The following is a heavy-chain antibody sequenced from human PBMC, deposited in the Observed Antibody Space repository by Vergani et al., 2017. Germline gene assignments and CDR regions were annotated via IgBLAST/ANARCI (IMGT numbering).Heavy chain of an antibody. CDR2: IYYSGST. CDR3: AREEQLVGLYVDY. CDR1: GGSISSYY. Sequence: QVQLQESGPGLVKPSETLSLTCTVSGGSISSYYWSWIRQPPGKGLEWIGYIYYSGSTYYNPSLKSRVTISVDTSKNQFSLKLSSVTAADTAVYYCAREEQLVGLYVDYWGQGTLVTVSS. V-gene: IGHV4-59*12. J-gene: IGHJ4*02. D-gene: IGHD6-13*01.